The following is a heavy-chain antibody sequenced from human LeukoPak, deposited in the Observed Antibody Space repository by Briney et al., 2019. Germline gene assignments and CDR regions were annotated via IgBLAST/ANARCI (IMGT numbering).Heavy chain of an antibody. D-gene: IGHD6-13*01. V-gene: IGHV4-61*02. J-gene: IGHJ3*02. CDR2: IYTSGST. Sequence: SETLSLTCSVSGGSISSGSYYWSWIRQPAGKGLEWIGRIYTSGSTNYNPSLKCRVTISVDTSKNQFSLKLSTVTAADTAVYYCASETGYSSSWYRLHDAFDIWGQGTMVTVSS. CDR3: ASETGYSSSWYRLHDAFDI. CDR1: GGSISSGSYY.